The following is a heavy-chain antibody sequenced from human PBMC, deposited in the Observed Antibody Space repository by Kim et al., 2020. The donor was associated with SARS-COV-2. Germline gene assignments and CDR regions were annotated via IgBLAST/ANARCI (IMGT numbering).Heavy chain of an antibody. D-gene: IGHD6-19*01. CDR1: GFPFSGYG. CDR3: ATDIGGGSGPSLAY. J-gene: IGHJ4*02. V-gene: IGHV3-33*08. CDR2: IWYDGRQK. Sequence: GGSLRLSCAASGFPFSGYGMHWVRQAPGKGLEWVAVIWYDGRQKYYVDSVKGRFTVSRDNSKNTLFLEMNSLRVEDTAVYYCATDIGGGSGPSLAYWGQGTLVTVSS.